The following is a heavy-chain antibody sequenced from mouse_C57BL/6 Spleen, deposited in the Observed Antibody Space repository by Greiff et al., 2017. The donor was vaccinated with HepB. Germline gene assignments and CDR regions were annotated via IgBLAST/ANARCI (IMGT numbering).Heavy chain of an antibody. J-gene: IGHJ2*01. D-gene: IGHD1-1*01. CDR2: INPNNGGT. CDR3: ANYYGRYFDY. CDR1: GYTFTDYN. V-gene: IGHV1-22*01. Sequence: EVQLQQSGPELVKPGASVKMSCKASGYTFTDYNMHWVKQSHGKGLEWIGYINPNNGGTSYNQKFKGKATLTVNKSSSTAYMELRSLTSEDSAVYYCANYYGRYFDYWGQGTTLTVSS.